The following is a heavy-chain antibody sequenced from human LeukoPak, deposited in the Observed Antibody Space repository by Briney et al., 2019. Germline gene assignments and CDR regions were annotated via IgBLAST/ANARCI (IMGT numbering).Heavy chain of an antibody. D-gene: IGHD3-10*01. Sequence: PGGSLRLSCAASGFIVSHNYMTWVRQAPGKGLEWISVIYIDGTTYYADSVKGRFTISRDNAKNSLYLQMNSLRAEDTAVYYCARNGVKDMVRGVIDYWGQGTLVTVSS. CDR2: IYIDGTT. J-gene: IGHJ4*02. CDR3: ARNGVKDMVRGVIDY. V-gene: IGHV3-53*01. CDR1: GFIVSHNY.